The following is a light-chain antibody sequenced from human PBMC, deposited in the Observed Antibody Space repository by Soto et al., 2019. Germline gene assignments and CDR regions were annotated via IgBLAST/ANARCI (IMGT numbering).Light chain of an antibody. V-gene: IGKV3-11*01. CDR2: DAS. CDR1: QSVSSY. J-gene: IGKJ5*01. Sequence: EFVLTQSPATLSLSPGERATLSCRASQSVSSYLAWYQQKPGQAPRLLIYDASNRATGIPARFSGTGSGTDFTLTIINLEPEDFALYYCQQYGISPTTFGQGTRLEI. CDR3: QQYGISPTT.